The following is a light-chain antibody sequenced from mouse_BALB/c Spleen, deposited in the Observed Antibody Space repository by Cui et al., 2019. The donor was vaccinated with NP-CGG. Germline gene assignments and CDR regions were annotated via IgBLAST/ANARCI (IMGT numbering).Light chain of an antibody. CDR3: ALWYSNHWV. Sequence: QAVVTQESALTTSPGATVTFTCRSSTATVTTSNYANWVQEKPDHLFTGLIGGTNNRAPGVPARFAGSLIGDKAALTITGAQTEDEAIYFCALWYSNHWVFGGGTKLTVL. CDR2: GTN. J-gene: IGLJ1*01. CDR1: TATVTTSNY. V-gene: IGLV1*01.